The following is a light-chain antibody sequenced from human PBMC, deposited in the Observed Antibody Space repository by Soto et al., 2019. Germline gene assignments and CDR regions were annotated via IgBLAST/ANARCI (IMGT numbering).Light chain of an antibody. V-gene: IGKV1-5*03. CDR3: QQYSSYSQFT. CDR2: KAS. CDR1: QGIGSW. Sequence: DIQMTQSPSTLSASVGDRVTITCRASQGIGSWLAWYQQKPGKAPNLLIYKASTLESGVPSRFSGSGSGTEFTLTISCLQPDDFSTYYCQQYSSYSQFTFGGGTNVDIK. J-gene: IGKJ4*01.